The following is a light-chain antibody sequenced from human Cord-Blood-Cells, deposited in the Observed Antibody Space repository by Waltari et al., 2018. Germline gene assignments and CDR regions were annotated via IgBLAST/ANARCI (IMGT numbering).Light chain of an antibody. CDR3: QQYNSYSMYT. CDR1: QSISSW. V-gene: IGKV1-5*01. J-gene: IGKJ2*01. CDR2: DAS. Sequence: DIQMTQSPSTLSASVGDSVTITCRASQSISSWLAWYQQKPGKAPKLLIYDASSLESGVPSRVSGSGSGTEFTLTISSLQPDDFATYYCQQYNSYSMYTFGQGTKLEIK.